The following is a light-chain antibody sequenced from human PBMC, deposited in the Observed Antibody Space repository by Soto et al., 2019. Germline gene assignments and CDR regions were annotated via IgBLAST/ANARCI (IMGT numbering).Light chain of an antibody. Sequence: IVMTQSPATLSVSPGERATLSCRASQSVSSNLAWYQQKPGQAPRPLIYGASTRATGIPARFSGSGSGTEFTLTISSLQSEDFAVYYCQQYNKGPVTFGQGTKVDIK. CDR2: GAS. V-gene: IGKV3-15*01. CDR3: QQYNKGPVT. J-gene: IGKJ1*01. CDR1: QSVSSN.